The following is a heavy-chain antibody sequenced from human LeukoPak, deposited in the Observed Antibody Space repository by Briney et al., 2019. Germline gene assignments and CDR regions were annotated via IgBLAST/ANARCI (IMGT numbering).Heavy chain of an antibody. J-gene: IGHJ6*03. D-gene: IGHD1-1*01. CDR1: GGSISSSSYY. V-gene: IGHV4-39*01. CDR3: AKELEPTAYMDV. CDR2: IYYSGST. Sequence: SETLSLTCTVSGGSISSSSYYWGWIRQPPGKGLEWIGSIYYSGSTYYNPSLKSRVTISVDTSKNQFSLKLSSVTAADTAVYYCAKELEPTAYMDVWGKGTTVTVSS.